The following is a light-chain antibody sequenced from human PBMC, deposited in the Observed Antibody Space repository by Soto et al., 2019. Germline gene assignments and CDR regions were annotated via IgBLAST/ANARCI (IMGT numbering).Light chain of an antibody. CDR1: QDISNY. CDR2: DAS. J-gene: IGKJ2*01. CDR3: QEYDNLPPHT. Sequence: DIQMTQSPSSLSASVGDRVTITCQASQDISNYLNWYQQKPGKAPKLLIYDASNLETGVPSRFSGSGSGTDFTFTISSLQPEDIATYYCQEYDNLPPHTFGQETKLEIK. V-gene: IGKV1-33*01.